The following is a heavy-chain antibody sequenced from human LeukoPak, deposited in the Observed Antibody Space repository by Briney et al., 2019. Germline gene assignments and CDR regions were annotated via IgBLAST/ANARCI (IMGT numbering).Heavy chain of an antibody. V-gene: IGHV3-48*02. Sequence: PGGSLRLSCAASGFTFSSYSLNWVRQAPGKGLEWVSYITRSSKTIFYADSVKGRFTISRDNAKNSLYLQLNSLRDEDTAVYYCARDSGSGWTVDYWGQGTLATVSS. CDR2: ITRSSKTI. CDR3: ARDSGSGWTVDY. J-gene: IGHJ4*02. CDR1: GFTFSSYS. D-gene: IGHD6-19*01.